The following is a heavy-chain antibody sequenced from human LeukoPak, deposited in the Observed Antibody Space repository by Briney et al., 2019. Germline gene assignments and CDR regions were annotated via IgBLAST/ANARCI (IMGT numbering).Heavy chain of an antibody. CDR2: IRYDGSNE. Sequence: GGSLRLSCAASGFIFSNYGIHWVPQAPGKGLEWVAFIRYDGSNEYYADSVKGRFTISRDNSKNTLYMQMHSLRTEDTAVYYCAKDADRGWSYFDYWGQGTLVTVSS. J-gene: IGHJ4*02. V-gene: IGHV3-30*02. CDR3: AKDADRGWSYFDY. D-gene: IGHD6-19*01. CDR1: GFIFSNYG.